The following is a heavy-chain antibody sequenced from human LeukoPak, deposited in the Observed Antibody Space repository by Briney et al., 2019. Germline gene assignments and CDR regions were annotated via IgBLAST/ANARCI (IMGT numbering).Heavy chain of an antibody. CDR2: INPNSGGT. J-gene: IGHJ5*02. V-gene: IGHV1-2*02. D-gene: IGHD6-13*01. Sequence: ASVKVSCKASGYTFTGYYMHWVRQAPGQGLEWMGWINPNSGGTNYAQKFQGRVTMTRDTSISTAYMELSRLRSDVTAVYYCARDKGIAGSNWFDPWGQGTLVTVSS. CDR3: ARDKGIAGSNWFDP. CDR1: GYTFTGYY.